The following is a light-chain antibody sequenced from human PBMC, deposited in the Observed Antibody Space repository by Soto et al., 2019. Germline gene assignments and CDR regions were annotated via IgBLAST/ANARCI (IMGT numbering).Light chain of an antibody. J-gene: IGKJ1*01. Sequence: EIVMTQSPATLSVSPGERATLSCRASQSVSNNLAWYQQKPGQAPRLLIYGASTRATGIPARFSGSGSGTEFTLTIGSLQSEDFAVYYCHQSNDWWTFGQGTKVDIK. CDR3: HQSNDWWT. CDR2: GAS. CDR1: QSVSNN. V-gene: IGKV3-15*01.